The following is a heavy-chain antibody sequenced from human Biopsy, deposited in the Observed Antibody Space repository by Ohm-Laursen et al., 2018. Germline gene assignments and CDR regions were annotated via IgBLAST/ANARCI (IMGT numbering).Heavy chain of an antibody. Sequence: SVKVSCKASGFTFNRSAMQWVRQARGQRLEWIGWIVVGGGNTNYAQKFQERVTITRDMSTSTAYMELSSLRSADTAVYYCASRPNCGGDCSSGFDYWGQGTLVTVSS. J-gene: IGHJ4*02. CDR2: IVVGGGNT. V-gene: IGHV1-58*02. CDR3: ASRPNCGGDCSSGFDY. D-gene: IGHD2-21*02. CDR1: GFTFNRSA.